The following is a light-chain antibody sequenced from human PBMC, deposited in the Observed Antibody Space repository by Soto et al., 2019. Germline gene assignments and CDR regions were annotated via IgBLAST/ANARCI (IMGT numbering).Light chain of an antibody. J-gene: IGKJ1*01. CDR1: QSVSSH. V-gene: IGKV3-11*01. Sequence: EIVLTQSPGTLSLSPGERATLSGRASQSVSSHLAWYQQKPGQAPRLLIYDASNRATGIPARFSGSGSGTDFNLTISSLEPEDFAVYHCVQRTTWPWTCGQGSKVEIK. CDR2: DAS. CDR3: VQRTTWPWT.